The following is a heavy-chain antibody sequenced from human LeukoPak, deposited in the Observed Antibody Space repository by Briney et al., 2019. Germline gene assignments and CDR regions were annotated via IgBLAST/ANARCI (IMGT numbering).Heavy chain of an antibody. D-gene: IGHD3-3*01. CDR3: ATHPYYDFWSGYYFDY. J-gene: IGHJ4*02. V-gene: IGHV3-21*01. CDR2: ISSSSSYI. Sequence: GESLRLSCAASGFTFSSYSMNWVRQAPGKGLEWVSSISSSSSYIYYADSVKGRFTISRDNAKNSLYLQMNSLRAEDTAVYYCATHPYYDFWSGYYFDYWGQGTLVTVSS. CDR1: GFTFSSYS.